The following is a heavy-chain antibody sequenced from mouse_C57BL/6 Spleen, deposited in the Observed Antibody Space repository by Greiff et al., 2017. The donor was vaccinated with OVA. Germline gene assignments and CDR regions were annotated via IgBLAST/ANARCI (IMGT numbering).Heavy chain of an antibody. Sequence: VQLQQSGAELVKPGASVKMSCKASGYTFTSYWITWVKQRPGQGLEWIGDIYPGSGSTNYNEKFKSKATLTVDTSSSTAYMQLSSLTSGDSAVYCCARGTVVGGLPYYAMDYGGQGTSVTVSS. CDR3: ARGTVVGGLPYYAMDY. CDR1: GYTFTSYW. V-gene: IGHV1-55*01. J-gene: IGHJ4*01. D-gene: IGHD1-1*01. CDR2: IYPGSGST.